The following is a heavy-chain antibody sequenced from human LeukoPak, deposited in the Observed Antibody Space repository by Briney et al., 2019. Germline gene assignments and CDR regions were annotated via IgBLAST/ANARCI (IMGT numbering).Heavy chain of an antibody. V-gene: IGHV4-59*01. CDR2: IYYSGST. Sequence: SETLSLTCTVSGGSISSYYWSWIRQPPGKGLEGIGYIYYSGSTNYNPSLKSRVTISVDTSKNQFSLKLSSVTAADTAVYYCARGYCSSTSCYTIDAFDIWGQGTMVTVSS. CDR1: GGSISSYY. J-gene: IGHJ3*02. CDR3: ARGYCSSTSCYTIDAFDI. D-gene: IGHD2-2*02.